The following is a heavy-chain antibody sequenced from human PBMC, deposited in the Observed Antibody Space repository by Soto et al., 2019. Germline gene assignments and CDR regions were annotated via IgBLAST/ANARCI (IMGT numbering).Heavy chain of an antibody. CDR2: IYYSGST. Sequence: PSLTCTVSGGSISSYYWSWIRQPPGKGLEWIGYIYYSGSTNYNPSLKSRVTISVDTSKNQFSLKLSSVTAADTAVYYCARARMKQLVVGYYYYGMDVWGQGTTVTVSS. J-gene: IGHJ6*02. CDR1: GGSISSYY. CDR3: ARARMKQLVVGYYYYGMDV. V-gene: IGHV4-59*01. D-gene: IGHD6-6*01.